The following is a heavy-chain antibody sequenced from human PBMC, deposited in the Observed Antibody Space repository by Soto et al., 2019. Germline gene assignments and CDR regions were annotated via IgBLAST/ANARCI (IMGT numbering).Heavy chain of an antibody. CDR1: VWSMGVGP. Sequence: VSDTCESCVWSMGVGPICCVRMDPGKGLEWMGGIIPIFGTANYAQKFQGRVTIPADESTSTAYMELSSLRSEDTAGYYCARSQLLLVAFDFWGQGTKVT. V-gene: IGHV1-69*01. CDR2: IIPIFGTA. D-gene: IGHD2-15*01. CDR3: ARSQLLLVAFDF. J-gene: IGHJ3*01.